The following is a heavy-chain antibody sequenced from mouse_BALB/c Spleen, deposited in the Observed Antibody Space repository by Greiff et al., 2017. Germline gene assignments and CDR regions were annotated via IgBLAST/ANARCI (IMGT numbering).Heavy chain of an antibody. CDR1: GFTFSSFG. Sequence: EVMLVESGGGLVQPGGSRRLSCAASGFTFSSFGMHWVRQAPEKGLEWVAYISSGSSTIYYADTVKGRFTISRDNPKNTLFLQMTSLRSEDTAMYYCARSLYGNYHWFAYWGQGTLVTVSA. V-gene: IGHV5-17*02. J-gene: IGHJ3*01. CDR3: ARSLYGNYHWFAY. CDR2: ISSGSSTI. D-gene: IGHD2-1*01.